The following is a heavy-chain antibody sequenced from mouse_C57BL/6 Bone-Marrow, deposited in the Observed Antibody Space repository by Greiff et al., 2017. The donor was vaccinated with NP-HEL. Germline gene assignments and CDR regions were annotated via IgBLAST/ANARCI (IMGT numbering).Heavy chain of an antibody. Sequence: EVQVVESGGGLVKPGGSLKLSCAASGFTFSSYAMSWVRQTPEKRLEWVATISDGGSYTYYPDNVKGRFTISRDNAKNNLYLQMSHLKSEDTAMYYCARDRAVVVTYWYFDVWGTGTTVTVSS. V-gene: IGHV5-4*01. CDR3: ARDRAVVVTYWYFDV. CDR1: GFTFSSYA. CDR2: ISDGGSYT. D-gene: IGHD1-1*01. J-gene: IGHJ1*03.